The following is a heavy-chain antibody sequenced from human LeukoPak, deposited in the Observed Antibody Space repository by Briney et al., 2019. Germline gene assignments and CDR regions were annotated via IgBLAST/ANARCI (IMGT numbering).Heavy chain of an antibody. CDR3: ARGPTWYYYDSSGYQGPFDP. D-gene: IGHD3-22*01. Sequence: ASVKVSCKASGYTFTSYYMHWVRQAPGQGLEWMGIINSSGGSTSYAQKFQGRVTMTRDTSTSTVYMELSSLRSEDTAVYYCARGPTWYYYDSSGYQGPFDPWGQGTLVTVSS. J-gene: IGHJ5*02. CDR1: GYTFTSYY. V-gene: IGHV1-46*01. CDR2: INSSGGST.